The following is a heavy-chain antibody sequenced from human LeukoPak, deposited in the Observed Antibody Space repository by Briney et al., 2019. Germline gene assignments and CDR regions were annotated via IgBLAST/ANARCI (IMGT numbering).Heavy chain of an antibody. V-gene: IGHV4-59*08. D-gene: IGHD6-19*01. Sequence: SETLSLTCTVSGDSMNNYYWNWIRQSPGKGLEWIVYIYNSGNTNYNPSLKSRVTMSVDTSKNQFSLSLNSVTAADTAVYYCARLQWRYYGLDVWGQGTTVTVSS. CDR3: ARLQWRYYGLDV. CDR1: GDSMNNYY. CDR2: IYNSGNT. J-gene: IGHJ6*02.